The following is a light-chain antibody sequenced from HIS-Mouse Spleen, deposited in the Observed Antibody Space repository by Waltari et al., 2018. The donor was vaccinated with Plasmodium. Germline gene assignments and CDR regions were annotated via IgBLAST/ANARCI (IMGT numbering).Light chain of an antibody. J-gene: IGLJ3*02. Sequence: SYELTQPPSVSVSPGQTARITCSGDALPKKSAYWYQQKSGQAPVLVIYEDSKRPSGLPERFSGSSSWTMATLTISGAQVEDEADYYCYSTDSSGNHRVFGGGTKLTVL. CDR3: YSTDSSGNHRV. CDR1: ALPKKS. V-gene: IGLV3-10*01. CDR2: EDS.